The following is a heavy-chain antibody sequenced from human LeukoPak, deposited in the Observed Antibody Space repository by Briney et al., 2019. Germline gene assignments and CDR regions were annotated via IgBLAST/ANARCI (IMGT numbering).Heavy chain of an antibody. CDR3: ARVGVLSIVVVSTSHYYYYMDV. V-gene: IGHV4-4*07. J-gene: IGHJ6*03. D-gene: IGHD3-22*01. CDR1: GGSISSYY. Sequence: SETLSLTCTVSGGSISSYYWSWIRQPAGKGLERIGRIYTSGSTNYNPSLKSRVTMSVDTSKNQFSLKLSSVTAADTAVYYCARVGVLSIVVVSTSHYYYYMDVWGKGTTVTVSS. CDR2: IYTSGST.